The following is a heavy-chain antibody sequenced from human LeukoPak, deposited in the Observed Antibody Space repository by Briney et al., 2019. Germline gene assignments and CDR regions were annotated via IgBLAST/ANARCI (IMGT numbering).Heavy chain of an antibody. Sequence: ASVKVSCKASGHTFTGYYMHWVRQAPGQGLEWMGWINPNSGGTNYAQKFQGRVTMTRDTSISTAYMELSRLRSDDTAVYYCAVELFGFNWFDPWGQGTLVTVSS. D-gene: IGHD3-10*02. J-gene: IGHJ5*02. CDR1: GHTFTGYY. V-gene: IGHV1-2*02. CDR3: AVELFGFNWFDP. CDR2: INPNSGGT.